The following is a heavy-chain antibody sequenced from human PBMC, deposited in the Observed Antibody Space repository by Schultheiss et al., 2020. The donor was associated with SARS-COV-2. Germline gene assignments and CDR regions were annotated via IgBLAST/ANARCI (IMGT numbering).Heavy chain of an antibody. CDR2: IVVGSGNT. D-gene: IGHD1-7*01. V-gene: IGHV1-58*01. Sequence: SVKVSCKASGFTFTSSAVQWVRQARGQRLEWIGWIVVGSGNTNYAKKFQERVTITRDMSTSTAYMELSSLRSEDTAVYYCAAPKGGITGTHGMDVWGQGTTVTVSS. J-gene: IGHJ6*02. CDR1: GFTFTSSA. CDR3: AAPKGGITGTHGMDV.